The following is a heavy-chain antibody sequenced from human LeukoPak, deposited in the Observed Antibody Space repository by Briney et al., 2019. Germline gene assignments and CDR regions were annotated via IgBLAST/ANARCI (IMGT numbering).Heavy chain of an antibody. J-gene: IGHJ5*02. CDR2: ISAYNGNT. V-gene: IGHV1-18*01. D-gene: IGHD2-2*02. CDR3: ARDAPAAINRGGVYNRFDP. CDR1: GYTFTSYG. Sequence: ASVKVSCKASGYTFTSYGISWVRQAPGQGLEWKGWISAYNGNTNYAQKLQGRVTMTTDTSTSTAYMELRSLRSDDTAVYYCARDAPAAINRGGVYNRFDPWGQGTLVTVSS.